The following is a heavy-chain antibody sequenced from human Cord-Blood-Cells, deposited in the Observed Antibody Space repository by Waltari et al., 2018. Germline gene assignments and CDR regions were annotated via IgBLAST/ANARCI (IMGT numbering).Heavy chain of an antibody. V-gene: IGHV4-39*01. CDR1: GGSISSSSYY. CDR2: IYYSGST. Sequence: QLQLQESGPGLVKPSETLSLTCTVSGGSISSSSYYWGWIRQPPGKGLEWIGSIYYSGSTYYNPSLKSRVTISVDTSKNQFSLKLSSVTAADTAVYYCARQYSGGLRFLEWLYYFDYWGQGTLVTVSS. CDR3: ARQYSGGLRFLEWLYYFDY. J-gene: IGHJ4*02. D-gene: IGHD3-3*01.